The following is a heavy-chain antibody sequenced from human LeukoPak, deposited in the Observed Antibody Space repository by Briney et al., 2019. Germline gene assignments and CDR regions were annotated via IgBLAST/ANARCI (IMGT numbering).Heavy chain of an antibody. V-gene: IGHV4-38-2*01. J-gene: IGHJ4*02. CDR3: ARYCTSTTCILRGFDY. Sequence: SETLSLTCSVSGYSFTSGHYWGWIRQPPGKGLEWIANIYHTGSAHYNPSLKSRVTISVDTSKNQFSLKLSSVTAADTAVYYCARYCTSTTCILRGFDYWGQGTLVTVSS. CDR1: GYSFTSGHY. CDR2: IYHTGSA. D-gene: IGHD2-2*01.